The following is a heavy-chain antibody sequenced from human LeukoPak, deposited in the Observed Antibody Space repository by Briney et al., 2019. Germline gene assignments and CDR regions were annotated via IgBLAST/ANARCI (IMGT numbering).Heavy chain of an antibody. CDR1: GGTFSSYA. V-gene: IGHV7-4-1*02. J-gene: IGHJ3*02. CDR3: ARRSPSADAFDI. Sequence: VASVKVSCKASGGTFSSYAISWVRQAPGQGLEWMGWINTKTGTPTYAQGFTGRFVFSLDISVTTAYLQISNLKAEDTAFYYCARRSPSADAFDIWGRGTMVTVSS. CDR2: INTKTGTP.